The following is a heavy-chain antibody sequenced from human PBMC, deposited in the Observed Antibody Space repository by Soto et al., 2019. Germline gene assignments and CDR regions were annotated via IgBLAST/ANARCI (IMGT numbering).Heavy chain of an antibody. V-gene: IGHV4-39*01. J-gene: IGHJ5*02. Sequence: PETVSLTGTVSVGSISSSSYYWGWIRQPPGKGLEWIGSIYYSVSTYYNPSLKSRVTISVDTSKNQFSLKLSSVTAADKAVYYCARPRLTFGFDPWGQGTLVTVSS. D-gene: IGHD3-16*01. CDR3: ARPRLTFGFDP. CDR1: VGSISSSSYY. CDR2: IYYSVST.